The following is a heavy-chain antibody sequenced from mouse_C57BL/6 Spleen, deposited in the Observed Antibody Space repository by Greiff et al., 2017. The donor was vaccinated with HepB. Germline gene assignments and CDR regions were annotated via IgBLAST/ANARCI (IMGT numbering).Heavy chain of an antibody. Sequence: VKLMESGPGLVAPSQSLSITCTVSGFSLTSYGVHWVRQPPGKGLEWLVVIWSDGSTTYNSALKSRLSISKDNSKSQVFLKMNSLQTDDTAMYYCARHLLLRGSYAMDYWGQGTSVTVSS. J-gene: IGHJ4*01. CDR1: GFSLTSYG. CDR3: ARHLLLRGSYAMDY. V-gene: IGHV2-6-1*01. D-gene: IGHD1-1*01. CDR2: IWSDGST.